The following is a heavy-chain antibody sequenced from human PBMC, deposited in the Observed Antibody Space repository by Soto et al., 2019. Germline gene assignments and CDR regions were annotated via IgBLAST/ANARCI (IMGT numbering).Heavy chain of an antibody. Sequence: QVQLVQSGAEVKKPGASVRVSCEASGYRFTNYYIHWVRQAPGQGLEWLGRMNLHTGGTTYAQKFQGRVTMTRDTSISTAYMELSSVQSDDTAMYYCARDGNFAFRGYSFAFDFWGQGTLLTVSS. J-gene: IGHJ4*02. V-gene: IGHV1-2*06. CDR3: ARDGNFAFRGYSFAFDF. D-gene: IGHD5-18*01. CDR1: GYRFTNYY. CDR2: MNLHTGGT.